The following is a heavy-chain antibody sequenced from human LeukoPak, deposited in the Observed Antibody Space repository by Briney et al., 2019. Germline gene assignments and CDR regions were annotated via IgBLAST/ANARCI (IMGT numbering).Heavy chain of an antibody. CDR2: IYYSGST. CDR1: GGSISSSSHY. J-gene: IGHJ4*02. D-gene: IGHD4-11*01. CDR3: ARFSPSSDYQFAFDY. V-gene: IGHV4-39*01. Sequence: PSQTLSLTCTISGGSISSSSHYWGWIRQPPGKGLEWFGSIYYSGSTYYNPSLKSRVTISVDTSKNQFSLKLSSVTAADTAVYYCARFSPSSDYQFAFDYWGQGTLVTVSS.